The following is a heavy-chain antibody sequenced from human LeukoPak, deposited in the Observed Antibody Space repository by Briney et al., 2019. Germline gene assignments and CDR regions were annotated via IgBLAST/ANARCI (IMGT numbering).Heavy chain of an antibody. V-gene: IGHV3-74*01. Sequence: PGGSLRLSCSASGFTFSSFWMHWVRQTPEKGLVWVSRINLDGSGTTYADSVKGRFTISRDNGKNTLYLQMNSLRAEDTAVYYCARDQRGNWNDTPRYWGQGTLVTVSS. CDR3: ARDQRGNWNDTPRY. CDR1: GFTFSSFW. D-gene: IGHD1-1*01. CDR2: INLDGSGT. J-gene: IGHJ4*02.